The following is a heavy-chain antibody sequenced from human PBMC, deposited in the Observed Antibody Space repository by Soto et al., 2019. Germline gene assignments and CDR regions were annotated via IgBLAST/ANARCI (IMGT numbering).Heavy chain of an antibody. Sequence: GGSLRLSCAASGFTFSSYWMHWVRQAPGKGLVWLSRINGDGSSAFYADSVKGRFTISRDNAKNTLYLQMNSLRAEDTAVYYCARPLTGFIPWGQGTLVTVSS. CDR2: INGDGSSA. D-gene: IGHD2-21*01. CDR3: ARPLTGFIP. J-gene: IGHJ4*02. V-gene: IGHV3-74*01. CDR1: GFTFSSYW.